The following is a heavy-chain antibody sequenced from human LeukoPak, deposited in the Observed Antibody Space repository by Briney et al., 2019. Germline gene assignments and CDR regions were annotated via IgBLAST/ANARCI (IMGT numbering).Heavy chain of an antibody. CDR1: GGSISSYY. Sequence: SETLSLTCTVSGGSISSYYWSWIRQPAGEGLEWIGRICTSGSTNYNPSLKSRVTMSVDTSKNQFSLKLSSVTAADTAVYYCARGLRFLEWYYFDYWGQGTLVTVSS. V-gene: IGHV4-4*07. J-gene: IGHJ4*02. CDR2: ICTSGST. D-gene: IGHD3-3*01. CDR3: ARGLRFLEWYYFDY.